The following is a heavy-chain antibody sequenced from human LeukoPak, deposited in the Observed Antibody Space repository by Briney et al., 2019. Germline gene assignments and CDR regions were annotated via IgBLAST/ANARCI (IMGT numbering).Heavy chain of an antibody. V-gene: IGHV3-23*01. CDR2: ISGSGGST. J-gene: IGHJ6*03. CDR1: RFTLSSYA. D-gene: IGHD3-3*01. CDR3: AKAPNPTIFGVVPTPYYMDV. Sequence: GGSLRLPCAASRFTLSSYAMSWVRQAPGRGREWVSAISGSGGSTYYADSVKGRFNISRDNSKNTPYLQMNSLRAEDTAVYYCAKAPNPTIFGVVPTPYYMDVWRKGTTLTVSS.